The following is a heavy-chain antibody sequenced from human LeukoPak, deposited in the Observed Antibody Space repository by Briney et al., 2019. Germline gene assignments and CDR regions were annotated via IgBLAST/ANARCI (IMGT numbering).Heavy chain of an antibody. J-gene: IGHJ6*03. Sequence: SVKVSCKASGGTFSSYTVSWVRQAPGQGLEWMGRIIPILGIANYAQKFQGRVTITADKSTSTAYMELSSLRSEDTAVYYCARDSRLAIVPPSYYYYMDVWGKGTTVTVSS. D-gene: IGHD2-2*01. CDR3: ARDSRLAIVPPSYYYYMDV. V-gene: IGHV1-69*04. CDR1: GGTFSSYT. CDR2: IIPILGIA.